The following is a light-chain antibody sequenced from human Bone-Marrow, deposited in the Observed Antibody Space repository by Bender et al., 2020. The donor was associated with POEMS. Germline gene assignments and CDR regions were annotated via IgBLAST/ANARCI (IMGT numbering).Light chain of an antibody. J-gene: IGLJ3*02. CDR3: QVWDSSSDHWV. CDR1: NIGGKS. CDR2: DDS. V-gene: IGLV3-21*02. Sequence: SYVLTQAPSVSEAPGQTARITCWGNNIGGKSVHWYQQKPGQAPVLVVYDDSDRPSGIPERFSGSNSGNTATLTISRVEAGDEADYYCQVWDSSSDHWVFGGGTKLTVL.